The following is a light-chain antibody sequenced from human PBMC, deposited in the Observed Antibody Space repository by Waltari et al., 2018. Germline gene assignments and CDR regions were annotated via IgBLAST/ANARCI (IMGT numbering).Light chain of an antibody. Sequence: QSALTQPRSVSGSPGQSVTISCTGTSSDVGGSNFVSWYQQHPGKAPKLIVYSVNKRPSGVPDRFSGSKSGNTASLTISGLQAEDEADYYCCSYAGSYTPWVFGGGTKVTVL. CDR1: SSDVGGSNF. V-gene: IGLV2-11*01. CDR3: CSYAGSYTPWV. J-gene: IGLJ3*02. CDR2: SVN.